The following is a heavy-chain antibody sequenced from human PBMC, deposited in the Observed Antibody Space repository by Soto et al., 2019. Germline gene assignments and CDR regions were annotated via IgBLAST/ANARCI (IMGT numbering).Heavy chain of an antibody. CDR1: GFTFTTYW. Sequence: GSLRLSCVASGFTFTTYWMSWVRQAPGKGLQWVANIRQDGGAQYYVDSVKGRFTISRDNAKNSVYLQMDSLRVEDTAVYYCVRGGHGSGSYLGSSWSQGILVTVSS. V-gene: IGHV3-7*03. D-gene: IGHD3-10*01. J-gene: IGHJ5*02. CDR2: IRQDGGAQ. CDR3: VRGGHGSGSYLGSS.